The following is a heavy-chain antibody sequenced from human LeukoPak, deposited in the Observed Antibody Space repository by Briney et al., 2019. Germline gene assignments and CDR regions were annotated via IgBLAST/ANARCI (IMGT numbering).Heavy chain of an antibody. CDR3: AKDTGYYDSSGYYFDY. CDR1: GFTFSSYA. CDR2: ISGSAGST. V-gene: IGHV3-23*01. D-gene: IGHD3-22*01. Sequence: PGGSLSLSCAASGFTFSSYAMSWVRKAPGKGLEWVSVISGSAGSTYYADSVKGRFTISRDNSKNTLYLQMNSLRAEDTAVYYCAKDTGYYDSSGYYFDYWGQGTLATVSS. J-gene: IGHJ4*02.